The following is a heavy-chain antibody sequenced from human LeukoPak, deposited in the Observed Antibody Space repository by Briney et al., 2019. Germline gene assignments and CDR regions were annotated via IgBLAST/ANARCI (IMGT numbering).Heavy chain of an antibody. Sequence: ASVKVSCKVSGYTLTELSMHWVRQAPGKGLEWMGGFDPEDGETIYAQKFQGRVTMTEDTSTDTAYMELSSLRSEDTAVYYCATELERRGYDAFDIWGQGTMVTVSS. J-gene: IGHJ3*02. CDR2: FDPEDGET. CDR1: GYTLTELS. CDR3: ATELERRGYDAFDI. V-gene: IGHV1-24*01. D-gene: IGHD1-1*01.